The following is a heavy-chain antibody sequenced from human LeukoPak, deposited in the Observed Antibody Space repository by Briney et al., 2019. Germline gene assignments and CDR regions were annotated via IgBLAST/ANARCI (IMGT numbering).Heavy chain of an antibody. V-gene: IGHV4-59*01. CDR2: IYYSGST. D-gene: IGHD4-23*01. CDR3: ARDYGGNGASTY. CDR1: GGSIGSYY. Sequence: SETLSLTCTVSGGSIGSYYWSWIRQPPGKGLEWIGYIYYSGSTNYNPSLKSRVTISVDTSKNQFSLKLSSVTAADTAVYYCARDYGGNGASTYWGQGTLVTVSS. J-gene: IGHJ4*02.